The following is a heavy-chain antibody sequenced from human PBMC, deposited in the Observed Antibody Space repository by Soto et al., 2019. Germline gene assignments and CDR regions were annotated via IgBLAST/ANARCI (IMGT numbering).Heavy chain of an antibody. V-gene: IGHV3-23*01. CDR2: ISGGGDTS. J-gene: IGHJ4*02. Sequence: EVQLLESGGGLVQPGGSLRLSCAVSGFTFSNYDISWVRQAPGKGLEWVSIISGGGDTSYYADSVKGRFTISRDNSRNTLYLQMNSLRAGDSAKYYRAKEGTSGLYYFDYWCPGSLFT. CDR1: GFTFSNYD. CDR3: AKEGTSGLYYFDY. D-gene: IGHD1-26*01.